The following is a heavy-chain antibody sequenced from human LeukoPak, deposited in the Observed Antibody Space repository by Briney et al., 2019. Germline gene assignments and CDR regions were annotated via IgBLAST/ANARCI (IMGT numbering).Heavy chain of an antibody. Sequence: SETLSLTCTVSGGXISSYYCSWIRQPPGKGLEWIASIFYTGSSSYNPSLKTRVTISVDTSKNQLFLKLSSVTAADTAVYYCARQMAVAGDFDYWGQGTLVTVSS. CDR1: GGXISSYY. CDR2: IFYTGSS. J-gene: IGHJ4*02. D-gene: IGHD6-19*01. CDR3: ARQMAVAGDFDY. V-gene: IGHV4-59*08.